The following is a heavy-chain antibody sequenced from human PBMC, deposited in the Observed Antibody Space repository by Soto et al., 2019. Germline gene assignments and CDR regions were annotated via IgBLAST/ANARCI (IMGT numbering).Heavy chain of an antibody. D-gene: IGHD3-10*01. CDR1: SVSISSSIYY. Sequence: SETLSLTCTIPSVSISSSIYYWGWIRQPPGKGLEWIGSIYYSGSTYYNPSLKSRVTISVDTSKNQFSLKLSSVTAADTAVYYCARRGSGSYSDYWGQG. V-gene: IGHV4-39*01. CDR2: IYYSGST. CDR3: ARRGSGSYSDY. J-gene: IGHJ4*02.